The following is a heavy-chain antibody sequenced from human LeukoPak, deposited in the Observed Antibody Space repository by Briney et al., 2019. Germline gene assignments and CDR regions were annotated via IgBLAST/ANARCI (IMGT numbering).Heavy chain of an antibody. V-gene: IGHV1-2*02. Sequence: ASVKVSCKASGYTFTGYYMHWVRQAPGQGLEWMGWINPNNGGTNYAQKFQGRVTMTRDTSISTAYMELSRLRSDDTAVYYCARVNRDLARRQYGLDPWGQGTLVTVSS. CDR1: GYTFTGYY. D-gene: IGHD1-14*01. CDR3: ARVNRDLARRQYGLDP. CDR2: INPNNGGT. J-gene: IGHJ5*02.